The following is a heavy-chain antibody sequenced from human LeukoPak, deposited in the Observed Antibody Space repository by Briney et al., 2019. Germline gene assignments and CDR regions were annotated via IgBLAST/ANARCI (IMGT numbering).Heavy chain of an antibody. CDR3: TRDMLRFVEWTFGY. D-gene: IGHD3-3*01. CDR1: GFTLGDYA. J-gene: IGHJ4*02. V-gene: IGHV3-49*03. Sequence: GGSLRLSCTASGFTLGDYAMSWLRQAPGRGLEWVGFIRSKAYGGPTEYAASVIGRFTISSDDSKSIANVHLNSLKTENTAVYYCTRDMLRFVEWTFGYWGQGTLVTVSS. CDR2: IRSKAYGGPT.